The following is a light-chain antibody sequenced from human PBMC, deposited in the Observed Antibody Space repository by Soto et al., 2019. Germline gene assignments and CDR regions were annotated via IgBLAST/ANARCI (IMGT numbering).Light chain of an antibody. Sequence: QSALTRPPSASGSPGQSVTISCTGTSSDIGAYIYASWYQQHPGKAPKLMISEVSRRPSGVPERFSGSKSGNTASLTVSGLQADDEAHYYCSSYAGSNNFVFGTGTKV. CDR2: EVS. CDR1: SSDIGAYIY. V-gene: IGLV2-8*01. J-gene: IGLJ1*01. CDR3: SSYAGSNNFV.